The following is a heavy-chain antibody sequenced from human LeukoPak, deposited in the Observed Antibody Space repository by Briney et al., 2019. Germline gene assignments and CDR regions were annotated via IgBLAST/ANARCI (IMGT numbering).Heavy chain of an antibody. CDR2: IRGIAGST. Sequence: GRCQRLSCAASRFTFSSYSMRCVRQAPGKGLQWVSAIRGIAGSTYYADSVKGRFTISRDNSKNTLYLQMNSLRAEDTGVYYCASYDVLTGYSRHPLKRWGQGTLVTVSS. J-gene: IGHJ4*02. CDR3: ASYDVLTGYSRHPLKR. D-gene: IGHD3-9*01. CDR1: RFTFSSYS. V-gene: IGHV3-23*01.